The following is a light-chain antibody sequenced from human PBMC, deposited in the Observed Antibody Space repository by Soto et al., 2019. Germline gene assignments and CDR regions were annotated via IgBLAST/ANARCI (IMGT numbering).Light chain of an antibody. Sequence: QPVRTHPASVRGSPGQSITIPCTRTSTHVGGYHYVSWYQQHPGNVPKLMIYELSNRPSGVSYRFSGSKSGNAASLTISGLQAEEEADYYCSSHTSTYIRVFGTGTKVTVL. CDR1: STHVGGYHY. J-gene: IGLJ1*01. CDR2: ELS. CDR3: SSHTSTYIRV. V-gene: IGLV2-14*01.